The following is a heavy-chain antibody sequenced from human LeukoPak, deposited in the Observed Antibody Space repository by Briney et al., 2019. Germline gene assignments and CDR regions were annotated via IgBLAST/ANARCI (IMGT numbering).Heavy chain of an antibody. D-gene: IGHD2-21*01. J-gene: IGHJ4*02. Sequence: ASVKVSCKASGFTFTSYDINWVRQAPGQGLEWMGWMNPNSGNTRYAQKVQGRITMTRDTSISTAYMELSSLRSEDTAVYYCARGPHIVVAIGYYFDYWGQGTLVTVSS. CDR1: GFTFTSYD. CDR2: MNPNSGNT. CDR3: ARGPHIVVAIGYYFDY. V-gene: IGHV1-8*01.